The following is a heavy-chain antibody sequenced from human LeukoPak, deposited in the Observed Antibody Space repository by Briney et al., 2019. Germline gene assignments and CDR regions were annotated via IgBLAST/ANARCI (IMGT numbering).Heavy chain of an antibody. CDR1: GGTFSSYA. D-gene: IGHD2-21*02. Sequence: SVKVSCKASGGTFSSYAISWVRQAPGQGLEWMGRIIPILGIANYAQKFQGRVTITADKSTSTAYMELSSLRSEDTAVYYCARESTSAIVVVTAIPDYWGQGTLVTVSS. CDR2: IIPILGIA. V-gene: IGHV1-69*04. J-gene: IGHJ4*02. CDR3: ARESTSAIVVVTAIPDY.